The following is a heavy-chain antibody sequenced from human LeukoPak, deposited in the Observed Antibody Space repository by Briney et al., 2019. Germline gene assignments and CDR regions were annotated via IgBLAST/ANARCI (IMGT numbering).Heavy chain of an antibody. V-gene: IGHV4-34*01. CDR1: GGSISSYY. CDR2: INHSGST. D-gene: IGHD4-4*01. CDR3: ARGPYYSNGYYYFGMDV. J-gene: IGHJ6*02. Sequence: SETLSLTCTVSGGSISSYYWSWIRQPPGKGLEWIGEINHSGSTNYNPSLKSRVTISVDTSKNQFSLKLSSVTAADTAVYYCARGPYYSNGYYYFGMDVWGQGTTVTVSS.